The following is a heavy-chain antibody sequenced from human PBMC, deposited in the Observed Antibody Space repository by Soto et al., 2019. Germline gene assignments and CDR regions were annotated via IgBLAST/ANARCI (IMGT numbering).Heavy chain of an antibody. V-gene: IGHV3-7*03. D-gene: IGHD3-16*01. J-gene: IGHJ5*02. CDR2: IKQGGSEK. CDR3: ARDREASDYVWGSTVDP. CDR1: GFTFSSYW. Sequence: GGSLRLSCAASGFTFSSYWMSWVRQAPGKGLEWVANIKQGGSEKYYVDSVKGRFTISRDNAKNSLYLQMNSLRAEDTAVYYCARDREASDYVWGSTVDPWGQGTLVTVSS.